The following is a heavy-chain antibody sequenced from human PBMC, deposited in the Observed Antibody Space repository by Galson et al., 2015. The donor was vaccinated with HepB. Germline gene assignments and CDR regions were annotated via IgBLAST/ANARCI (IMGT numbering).Heavy chain of an antibody. CDR2: IGWNGVDR. J-gene: IGHJ4*02. V-gene: IGHV3-43*01. D-gene: IGHD2-8*01. CDR1: GFIFDDYS. Sequence: SLRLSCAASGFIFDDYSIHWVRQAPGKGLQWLSVIGWNGVDRYYADSVKGRFTISRDNHKNSLSLQLTGLTHDDTAIYFCAKAFDRGVNPGLDHWGQGTLVIVSS. CDR3: AKAFDRGVNPGLDH.